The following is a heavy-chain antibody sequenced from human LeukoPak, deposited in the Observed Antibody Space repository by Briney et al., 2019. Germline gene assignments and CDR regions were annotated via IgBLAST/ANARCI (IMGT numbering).Heavy chain of an antibody. V-gene: IGHV3-33*01. CDR2: VWYDGSNK. D-gene: IGHD3-16*02. CDR3: ARAVTSGGVIVPFDY. CDR1: GFTFGTYG. J-gene: IGHJ4*02. Sequence: GRSLRLSCAASGFTFGTYGMNWVRQAPGKGLEWVAVVWYDGSNKYYADSMKGRFTISRDNSKNTLYLQMNSLRAEDTAVYYCARAVTSGGVIVPFDYWGQGTLVTVSS.